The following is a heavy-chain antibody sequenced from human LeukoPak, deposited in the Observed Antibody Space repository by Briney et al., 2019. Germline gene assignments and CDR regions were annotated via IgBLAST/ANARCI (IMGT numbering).Heavy chain of an antibody. CDR2: IKQDGSEK. V-gene: IGHV3-7*01. Sequence: GRSLRLSCAASGFTFSDYGIHWVRQAPGKGLEWVANIKQDGSEKYYVDSVKGRFTISRDNAKNSLYLQMNSLRAEDTAVYYCARLSRGYWGQGTLVTVSS. CDR1: GFTFSDYG. D-gene: IGHD3-10*01. J-gene: IGHJ4*02. CDR3: ARLSRGY.